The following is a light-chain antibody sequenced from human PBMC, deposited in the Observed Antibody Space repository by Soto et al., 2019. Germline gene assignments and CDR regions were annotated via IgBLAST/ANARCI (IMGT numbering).Light chain of an antibody. Sequence: DVPLTQSPSTLSASVGDRVAISCQASQSVVNYLNWFQQRPGKAPQLLIAEASHLQPGVPYRFSGQGSVTDFTLSMRSLQPEDFATYYCQQYEELPLTFGGGTRVEV. CDR3: QQYEELPLT. V-gene: IGKV1-33*01. J-gene: IGKJ4*01. CDR1: QSVVNY. CDR2: EAS.